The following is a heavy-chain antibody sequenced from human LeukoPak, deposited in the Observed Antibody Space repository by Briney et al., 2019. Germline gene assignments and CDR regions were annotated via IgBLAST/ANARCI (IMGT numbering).Heavy chain of an antibody. J-gene: IGHJ5*02. Sequence: ASVKVSCRASGYTFTGYYMHWVRQAPGQGLEWMGWINPNSGGTNYAQKFQGRVTMTRDTSISTAYMELSRLRSDDTAVYYCARGSIAVAVFRFDPWGQGTLVTVSS. D-gene: IGHD6-19*01. CDR1: GYTFTGYY. CDR2: INPNSGGT. CDR3: ARGSIAVAVFRFDP. V-gene: IGHV1-2*02.